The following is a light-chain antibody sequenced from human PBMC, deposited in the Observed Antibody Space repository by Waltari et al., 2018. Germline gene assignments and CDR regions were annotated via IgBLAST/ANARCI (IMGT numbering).Light chain of an antibody. V-gene: IGKV3-20*01. CDR1: QSVGGNY. CDR2: DAS. CDR3: QQSATSPLT. J-gene: IGKJ4*01. Sequence: EIVLTQSPGTLSWSPGEGATLSCRASQSVGGNYLAWFQQKPGQAPRLLIYDASNRATGIPDRFSGSGSGTDFALTISRLEPEDFAVYYCQQSATSPLTFGGGTKVDI.